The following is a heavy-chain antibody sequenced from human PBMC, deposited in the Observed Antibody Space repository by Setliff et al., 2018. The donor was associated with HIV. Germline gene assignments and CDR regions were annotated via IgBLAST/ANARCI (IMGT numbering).Heavy chain of an antibody. D-gene: IGHD4-17*01. CDR2: IYQSGRT. V-gene: IGHV4-4*02. Sequence: SETLSLTCAVSGDSISSSNWWSWVRQPPGKGLEWIGEIYQSGRTNYNPSLKSRVTKSVDKSKNQFSLKLSSVTAADTAVYYCARATTVTIYYYYGMDVWGQGTTVTVSS. CDR1: GDSISSSNW. CDR3: ARATTVTIYYYYGMDV. J-gene: IGHJ6*02.